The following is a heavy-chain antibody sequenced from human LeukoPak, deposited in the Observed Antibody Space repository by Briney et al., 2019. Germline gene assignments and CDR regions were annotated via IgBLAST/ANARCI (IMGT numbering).Heavy chain of an antibody. CDR3: ARAHRNWGPHWYFDL. V-gene: IGHV3-13*01. CDR2: IGTAGDT. D-gene: IGHD7-27*01. J-gene: IGHJ2*01. Sequence: GRSLRLSCAASGFTFSSYDMHWVRQATGKGLEWVSAIGTAGDTYYPGSVKGRFTISRENAKNSLYLQMNSLRAEDTAVYYCARAHRNWGPHWYFDLWGRGTLVTVSS. CDR1: GFTFSSYD.